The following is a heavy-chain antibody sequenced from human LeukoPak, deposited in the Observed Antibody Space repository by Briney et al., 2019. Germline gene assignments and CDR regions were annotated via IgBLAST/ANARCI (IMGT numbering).Heavy chain of an antibody. CDR3: ARGAPYYYGMDV. Sequence: ASVKVSCKASGYTFTSYDINWVRQATGQGLEWVGWMNPNSGNTGYAQKFQGRVTMTRNTSISTAYMELSSLRSEDAAVYYCARGAPYYYGMDVWGQGTTVTVSS. V-gene: IGHV1-8*01. J-gene: IGHJ6*02. CDR2: MNPNSGNT. CDR1: GYTFTSYD.